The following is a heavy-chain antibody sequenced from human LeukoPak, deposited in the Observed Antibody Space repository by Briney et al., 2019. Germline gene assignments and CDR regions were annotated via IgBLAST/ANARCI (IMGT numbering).Heavy chain of an antibody. CDR3: VKDEWYGSSSYFDF. CDR2: ISGGTSGT. V-gene: IGHV3-23*01. CDR1: GLTFSIYV. D-gene: IGHD6-6*01. Sequence: GGSLRLSCAASGLTFSIYVMSWVRQAPGKGLEWVPTISGGTSGTHYADSVRGRFTISRDKSKNTLYLQLNSLRADDTAVYYCVKDEWYGSSSYFDFWGQGTLVTVSS. J-gene: IGHJ4*02.